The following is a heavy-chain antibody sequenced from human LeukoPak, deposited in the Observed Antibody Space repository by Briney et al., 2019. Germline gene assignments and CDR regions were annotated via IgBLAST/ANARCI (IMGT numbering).Heavy chain of an antibody. CDR1: GYTFTSYD. CDR2: MNPNSGNT. J-gene: IGHJ4*02. CDR3: ARGRKMVTAIHY. V-gene: IGHV1-8*01. Sequence: ASVKVSCKASGYTFTSYDINWVRQATGQGLEWMGWMNPNSGNTGYAQKFQGRVTMTRNTSISTAYMELSSLRSEDTAVYYCARGRKMVTAIHYWGQGTLVTVSS. D-gene: IGHD2-21*02.